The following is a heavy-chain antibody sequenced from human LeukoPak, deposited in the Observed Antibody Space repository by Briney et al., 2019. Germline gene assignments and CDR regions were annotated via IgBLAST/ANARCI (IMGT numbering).Heavy chain of an antibody. V-gene: IGHV1-69*06. CDR1: GGTFSSYA. D-gene: IGHD6-13*01. J-gene: IGHJ4*02. CDR3: ATDTAGVNYFDY. Sequence: SVKVSCKASGGTFSSYAISWVRQAPGQGLEWMGGIIPIFGTANYAQKFQGRVTITADKSTSTAYMELSSLRSEDTAVYYCATDTAGVNYFDYCGQGTLVTVSS. CDR2: IIPIFGTA.